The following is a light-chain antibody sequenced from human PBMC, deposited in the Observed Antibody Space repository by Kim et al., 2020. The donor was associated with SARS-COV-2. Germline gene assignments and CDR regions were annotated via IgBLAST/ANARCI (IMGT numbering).Light chain of an antibody. CDR1: QSVNSNY. J-gene: IGKJ4*01. CDR2: AAS. Sequence: PGERATPSCRASQSVNSNYLAWYQQKPGQAPRLLIYAASSRATGIPDRFSGSGSGTDFTLTISRLEPEDFALFYCQQYGSSLALTFGGGTKVEIK. V-gene: IGKV3-20*01. CDR3: QQYGSSLALT.